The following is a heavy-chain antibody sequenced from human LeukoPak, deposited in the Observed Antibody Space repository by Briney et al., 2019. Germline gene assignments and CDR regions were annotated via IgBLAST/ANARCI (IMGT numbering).Heavy chain of an antibody. CDR3: ARGSSGSWMMHAFDI. J-gene: IGHJ3*02. CDR2: INPSAGGT. Sequence: ASVKISCKASGYTFTSYYVHWVRQAPGQGLEWMGIINPSAGGTQYAQNFQGRVTMTRDTSTSTVYMELSSLRSEDTAVYYCARGSSGSWMMHAFDIWGQGTMVTVSS. V-gene: IGHV1-46*01. D-gene: IGHD1-26*01. CDR1: GYTFTSYY.